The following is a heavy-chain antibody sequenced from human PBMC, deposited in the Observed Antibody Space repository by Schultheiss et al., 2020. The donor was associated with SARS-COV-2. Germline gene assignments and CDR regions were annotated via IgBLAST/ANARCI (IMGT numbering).Heavy chain of an antibody. V-gene: IGHV3-30*01. Sequence: GESLKISCAASGFTFSSYAMHWVRQAPGKGLEWVAVISYDGSNKYYADSVKGRFTISRDNSKNTLYLQMNSLRAEDTAVFYCARTYDYYDSSGCFDYWGQGTLVTVSS. D-gene: IGHD3-22*01. J-gene: IGHJ4*02. CDR1: GFTFSSYA. CDR2: ISYDGSNK. CDR3: ARTYDYYDSSGCFDY.